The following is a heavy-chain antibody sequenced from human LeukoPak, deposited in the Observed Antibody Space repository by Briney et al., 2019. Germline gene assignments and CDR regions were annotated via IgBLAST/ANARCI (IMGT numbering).Heavy chain of an antibody. CDR1: GYTFTSCY. V-gene: IGHV1-46*01. CDR3: ASDNSVGDNAWWFDP. CDR2: INPTGGST. D-gene: IGHD1-26*01. J-gene: IGHJ5*02. Sequence: ASVEVSCKASGYTFTSCYMHWVRQAPGQGLEWMGLINPTGGSTGYAQKFQGRVTMTRDMSTSTDYMELSSLRSEDTAIYYCASDNSVGDNAWWFDPWGQGTLVTVSS.